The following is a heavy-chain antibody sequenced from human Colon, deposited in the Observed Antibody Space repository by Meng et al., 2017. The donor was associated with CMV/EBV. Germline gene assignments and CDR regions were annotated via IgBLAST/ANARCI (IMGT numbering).Heavy chain of an antibody. CDR1: GGSFSSYY. J-gene: IGHJ6*02. Sequence: GSLRLSCADYGGSFSSYYWTWIRQPPGKGLEWIGEINHSGSTNYNPSLKSRVTISVDTSKNQFSPKLNPVTAADTAVYYCARGNSGSPLPYYYYFGMDVWGQGTTVTVSS. CDR2: INHSGST. V-gene: IGHV4-34*01. CDR3: ARGNSGSPLPYYYYFGMDV. D-gene: IGHD6-6*01.